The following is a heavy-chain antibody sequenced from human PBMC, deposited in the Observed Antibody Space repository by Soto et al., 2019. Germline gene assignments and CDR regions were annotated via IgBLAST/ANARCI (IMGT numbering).Heavy chain of an antibody. CDR2: ISAYNGNT. V-gene: IGHV1-18*01. Sequence: QVQLVQSGAEVKKPGASVKVSCKASGYTFTSYGISWVRQAPGQGLEWMGWISAYNGNTNYAQKLQGRVIMTRDTSPSTAYMELRSLRSDDTAVYYCARDHGSGKNLGRWEDYWGQGTLVTVAS. CDR1: GYTFTSYG. J-gene: IGHJ4*02. CDR3: ARDHGSGKNLGRWEDY. D-gene: IGHD3-10*01.